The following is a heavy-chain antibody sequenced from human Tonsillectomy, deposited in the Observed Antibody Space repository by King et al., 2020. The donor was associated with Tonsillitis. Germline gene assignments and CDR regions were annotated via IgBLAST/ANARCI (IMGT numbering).Heavy chain of an antibody. CDR3: AREGTSSAFDY. D-gene: IGHD2/OR15-2a*01. J-gene: IGHJ4*01. Sequence: QLVQSGAEVKKPGSSVKVSCKASGGTFSSYAITWVRQAPGQGLEWMGRIIPILGIANYAQKFQDKVTITADKSTSTAYLELSSLRSEDTAVYYCAREGTSSAFDYWGHGTLVTVSS. V-gene: IGHV1-69*04. CDR2: IIPILGIA. CDR1: GGTFSSYA.